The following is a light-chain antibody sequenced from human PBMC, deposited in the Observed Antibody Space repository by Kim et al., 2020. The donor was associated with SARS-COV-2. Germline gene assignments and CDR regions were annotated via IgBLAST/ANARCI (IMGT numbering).Light chain of an antibody. Sequence: VALGQTVRITCQEDSLRSYYATWYQHKPGQAPILVIYGKSNRPSGIPDRFSGSSSGNTASLTITGTQAGDEADYYCNSRDSNDNVVFGGGTQLTVL. V-gene: IGLV3-19*01. CDR1: SLRSYY. CDR3: NSRDSNDNVV. J-gene: IGLJ2*01. CDR2: GKS.